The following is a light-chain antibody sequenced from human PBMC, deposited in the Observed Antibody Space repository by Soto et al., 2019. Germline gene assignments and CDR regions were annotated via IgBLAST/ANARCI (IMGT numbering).Light chain of an antibody. Sequence: EIVLTQSPATLSLSPGERATLSCRASQSVSTYLAWYQQKPGQAPRLLIYDASNRATGIPARFSGSGSGTDFNLTISSLAPEDFAVYYCQQRTNWPTFGQGTRLEMK. J-gene: IGKJ5*01. V-gene: IGKV3-11*01. CDR1: QSVSTY. CDR2: DAS. CDR3: QQRTNWPT.